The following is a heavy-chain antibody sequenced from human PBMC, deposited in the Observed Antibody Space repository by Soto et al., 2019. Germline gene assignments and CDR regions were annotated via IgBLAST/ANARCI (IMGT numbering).Heavy chain of an antibody. CDR1: GYTFTSYY. J-gene: IGHJ6*03. CDR3: AVFWSSSWYLSLDYYMDV. D-gene: IGHD6-13*01. Sequence: ASVKVSCKASGYTFTSYYMHWVRQAPGQGLEWMGIINPSGGSTSYAQKFQGRVTMTRDTSTSTVYMELSSLRSEDTAVYYCAVFWSSSWYLSLDYYMDVWGKGTTVTVSS. V-gene: IGHV1-46*01. CDR2: INPSGGST.